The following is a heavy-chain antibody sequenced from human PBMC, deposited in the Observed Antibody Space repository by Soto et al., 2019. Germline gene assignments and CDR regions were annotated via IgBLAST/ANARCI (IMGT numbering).Heavy chain of an antibody. CDR2: IIPIFGTA. D-gene: IGHD6-13*01. CDR1: GGTFSSYA. Sequence: SVKVSCKASGGTFSSYAISWVRQAPGQGLEWMGGIIPIFGTANYAQKFQGRVTITADESTSTAYMELSSLRSEETAVYYCARGGFYSRSWYRPFDYWGQGTLVTVSS. V-gene: IGHV1-69*13. CDR3: ARGGFYSRSWYRPFDY. J-gene: IGHJ4*02.